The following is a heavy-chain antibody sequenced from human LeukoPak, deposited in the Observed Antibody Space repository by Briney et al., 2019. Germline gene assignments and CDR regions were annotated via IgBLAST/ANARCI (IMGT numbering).Heavy chain of an antibody. CDR3: AKDLFSGSYYAGGGAFDI. CDR1: GFTFSSYG. Sequence: GGSLRLSCAASGFTFSSYGMHWVRQAPGKGLEWVAVIWYGGSNKYYADSVKGRFTISRDNSKNTLYLQMNSLRAEDTAVYYCAKDLFSGSYYAGGGAFDIWGQGTMVTVSS. J-gene: IGHJ3*02. V-gene: IGHV3-30*02. D-gene: IGHD1-26*01. CDR2: IWYGGSNK.